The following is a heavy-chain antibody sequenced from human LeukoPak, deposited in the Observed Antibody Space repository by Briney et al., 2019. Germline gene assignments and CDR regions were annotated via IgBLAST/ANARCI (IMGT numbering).Heavy chain of an antibody. D-gene: IGHD2-15*01. V-gene: IGHV4-39*01. CDR1: GGSISSSSYY. Sequence: SETLSLTCTVSGGSISSSSYYWGWIRQPPGKGLEWIGSIYYSGSTYYNPSLKSRVTISVDTSKNQFSLKLSSVTAADTAVYSCARTIAGGYCSGGSCFYDYWGQGTLVTVSS. CDR3: ARTIAGGYCSGGSCFYDY. CDR2: IYYSGST. J-gene: IGHJ4*02.